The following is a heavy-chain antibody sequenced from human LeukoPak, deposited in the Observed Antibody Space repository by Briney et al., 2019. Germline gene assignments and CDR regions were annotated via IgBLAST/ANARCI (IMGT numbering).Heavy chain of an antibody. D-gene: IGHD6-19*01. CDR2: ISYDGSYK. V-gene: IGHV3-30*02. CDR3: AKDGRMAVSVPFHFDY. Sequence: PGGSLRLSCAASGFTFSSYGMHWVRQAPGRGLEWVAFISYDGSYKYYADSVKGRFTISRDNSKNTLYLQMNSLRAEDTAVYYCAKDGRMAVSVPFHFDYWGQGTLVTVSS. J-gene: IGHJ4*02. CDR1: GFTFSSYG.